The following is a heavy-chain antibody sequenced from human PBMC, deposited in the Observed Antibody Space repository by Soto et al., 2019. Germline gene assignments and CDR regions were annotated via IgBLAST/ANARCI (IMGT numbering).Heavy chain of an antibody. J-gene: IGHJ4*02. V-gene: IGHV1-46*01. CDR3: ATGWVTSGPREY. Sequence: QVQLVQSGAEVRKPGASVKLSCKASGYSFTSHYIHWVRQAPGEGLEWMGIINPSDRTTRYAQKFEARVSMTSDTSPALVYLALCSLSSEDAAVYYCATGWVTSGPREYWGQGTRVTVSS. D-gene: IGHD2-21*02. CDR1: GYSFTSHY. CDR2: INPSDRTT.